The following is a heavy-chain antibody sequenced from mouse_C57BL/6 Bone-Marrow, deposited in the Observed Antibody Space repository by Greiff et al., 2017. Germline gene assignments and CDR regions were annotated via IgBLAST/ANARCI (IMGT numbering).Heavy chain of an antibody. Sequence: EVQLQQSGPGLVKPSQSLSLTCSVTGYSITSGYYWNWIRQFPGNKLEWMGYISYDGSNNYNPSLKNRISITRDTSKNQFFLKLNSVTTEDTATYYCARDRNLSYYYGSSYWFAYWGQGTLVTVSA. D-gene: IGHD1-1*01. V-gene: IGHV3-6*01. CDR2: ISYDGSN. CDR1: GYSITSGYY. CDR3: ARDRNLSYYYGSSYWFAY. J-gene: IGHJ3*01.